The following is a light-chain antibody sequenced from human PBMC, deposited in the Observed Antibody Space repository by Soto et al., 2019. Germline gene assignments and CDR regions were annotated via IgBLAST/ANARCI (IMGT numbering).Light chain of an antibody. CDR1: CSDVGGYNF. Sequence: QSVLTQPASVSGSPGQSITVSCTGTCSDVGGYNFVSWYQQHPGKAPKLMIYEVTSRPSGVSNRFSGSKSGNTASLTISGLQAEDEADYYCNSYTTSSTLVFGTGTKVTVL. V-gene: IGLV2-14*03. CDR3: NSYTTSSTLV. CDR2: EVT. J-gene: IGLJ1*01.